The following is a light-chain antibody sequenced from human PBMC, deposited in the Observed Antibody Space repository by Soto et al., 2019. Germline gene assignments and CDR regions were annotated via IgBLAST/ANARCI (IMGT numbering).Light chain of an antibody. Sequence: QSVLTQPASVSGSPGQSITMSCTGTSSDVGNYIFVSWYRQHPGKAPKLMIYDINNRPSGASNRFSGSKSGNTASLTISGLQAEDEADYYCVSYTTSASYVFGTGTKVTVL. J-gene: IGLJ1*01. CDR1: SSDVGNYIF. CDR2: DIN. CDR3: VSYTTSASYV. V-gene: IGLV2-14*01.